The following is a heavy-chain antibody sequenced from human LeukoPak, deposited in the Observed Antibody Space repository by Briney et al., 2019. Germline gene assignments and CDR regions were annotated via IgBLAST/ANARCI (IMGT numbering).Heavy chain of an antibody. D-gene: IGHD3-10*01. CDR1: GFTVSSNY. J-gene: IGHJ1*01. CDR3: VRRGLIETEYLER. V-gene: IGHV3-11*04. Sequence: GGSLRLSCAAFGFTVSSNYMNWVRQAPGKGPEWVSYISNSGTTTYYADSVKGRFTISRDNAKNSLYLQMNSLRAEDTAVYYCVRRGLIETEYLERWGQGTLVIVSS. CDR2: ISNSGTTT.